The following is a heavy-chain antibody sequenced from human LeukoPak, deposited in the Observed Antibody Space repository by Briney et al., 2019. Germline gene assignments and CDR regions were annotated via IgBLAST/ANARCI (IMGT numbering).Heavy chain of an antibody. Sequence: GGSLRLSCAASGFSFSDSYMTWIRQAPGKGLECVSYISDSATTTWYADSVKGRFTISRDNAKKSLYLQMNNVSAEDTAVYYCVRVLAAGFRMDVWGQGTTDTISS. CDR1: GFSFSDSY. J-gene: IGHJ6*02. CDR2: ISDSATTT. V-gene: IGHV3-11*01. D-gene: IGHD6-13*01. CDR3: VRVLAAGFRMDV.